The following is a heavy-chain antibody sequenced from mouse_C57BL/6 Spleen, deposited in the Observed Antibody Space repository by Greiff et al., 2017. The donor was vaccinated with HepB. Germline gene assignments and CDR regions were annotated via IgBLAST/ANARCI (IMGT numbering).Heavy chain of an antibody. CDR1: GFTFSDYG. J-gene: IGHJ3*01. CDR3: AVPSTGTWAY. D-gene: IGHD4-1*02. V-gene: IGHV5-17*01. Sequence: EVQVVESGGGLVKPGGSLKLSCAASGFTFSDYGMHWVRQAPEKGLEWVAYISSGSSTIYYADTVKGRFTISRDNAKNTLFLQMTSLRSEDTAMYYCAVPSTGTWAYWGQGTLVTVSA. CDR2: ISSGSSTI.